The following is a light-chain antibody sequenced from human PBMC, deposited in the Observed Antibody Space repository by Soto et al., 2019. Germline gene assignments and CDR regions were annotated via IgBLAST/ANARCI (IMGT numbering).Light chain of an antibody. Sequence: QAVLTQPPSASGTPGQRVTISCSGSSSNIGSNTVNWYQQLPGTAPKLLIYSNNQWPSGVPDRFSGSKSGTSASLAISGLQSEDEADYYCAAWDDSLNGPVFGGGTQLTVL. J-gene: IGLJ7*01. CDR1: SSNIGSNT. CDR3: AAWDDSLNGPV. CDR2: SNN. V-gene: IGLV1-44*01.